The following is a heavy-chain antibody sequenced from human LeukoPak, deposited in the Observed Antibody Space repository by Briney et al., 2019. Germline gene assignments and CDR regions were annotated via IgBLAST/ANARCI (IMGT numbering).Heavy chain of an antibody. CDR1: GASISSGSYY. Sequence: SETLSLTCTVSGASISSGSYYWSWIRQPAGKGLEWIGRIYTSGSTNYNPSLKSRVTMSVDTSKNQFSLKLSSVTAADTAVYYCARAGGYYGSGSYAYWGQGTLVTVSS. D-gene: IGHD3-10*01. J-gene: IGHJ4*02. CDR3: ARAGGYYGSGSYAY. CDR2: IYTSGST. V-gene: IGHV4-61*02.